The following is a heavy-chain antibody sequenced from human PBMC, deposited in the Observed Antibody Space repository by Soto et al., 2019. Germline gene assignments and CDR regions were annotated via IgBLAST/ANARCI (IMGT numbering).Heavy chain of an antibody. CDR1: GYAFNKYG. J-gene: IGHJ3*01. CDR3: ARGRGVVIPAGTPDAFDV. Sequence: ASVKVSCKASGYAFNKYGFNWVRQAPGQGLEWMGRISAFNDYTNLAQKFQGRITLTTDASTNTAYMELQILRSDDTAMYYCARGRGVVIPAGTPDAFDVWGQGIMVTVSS. V-gene: IGHV1-18*01. D-gene: IGHD6-13*01. CDR2: ISAFNDYT.